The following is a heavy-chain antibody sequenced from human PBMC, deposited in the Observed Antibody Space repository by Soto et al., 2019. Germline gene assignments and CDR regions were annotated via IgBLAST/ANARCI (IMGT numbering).Heavy chain of an antibody. Sequence: SGPTLVNPTQTLTLTCTFSGFSLSTSGVGVGWLRQPPGKAPECLAVIYWDTNKRYSPSLESRLTIIKDTSKNQVVLIMTNVDPVDTATYYCAHRSTASLFDYWGQGTLVTVSS. V-gene: IGHV2-5*02. J-gene: IGHJ4*02. CDR3: AHRSTASLFDY. CDR2: IYWDTNK. D-gene: IGHD2-21*02. CDR1: GFSLSTSGVG.